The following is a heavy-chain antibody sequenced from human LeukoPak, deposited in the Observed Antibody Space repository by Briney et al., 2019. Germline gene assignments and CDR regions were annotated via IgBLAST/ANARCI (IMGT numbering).Heavy chain of an antibody. J-gene: IGHJ5*02. CDR1: GGSISSSSYY. V-gene: IGHV4-39*07. Sequence: SETLSLTCTVSGGSISSSSYYWSWIRQPPGKGLEWIGSIYYSGSTYYNPSLKSRVTISVDTSKNQFSLKLSSVTAADTAVYYCARVPHYYDSNGVSRWGAFDPWGQGTLVTVSS. CDR2: IYYSGST. D-gene: IGHD3-22*01. CDR3: ARVPHYYDSNGVSRWGAFDP.